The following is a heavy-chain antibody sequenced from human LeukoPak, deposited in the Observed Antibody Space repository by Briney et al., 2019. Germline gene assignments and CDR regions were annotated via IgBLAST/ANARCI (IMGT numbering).Heavy chain of an antibody. J-gene: IGHJ4*02. CDR1: GGSTSSSSYY. D-gene: IGHD6-19*01. V-gene: IGHV4-39*01. CDR3: ARLSGIAVAGHDY. CDR2: IYYSGST. Sequence: SETLSLTCTVSGGSTSSSSYYWGWIRQPPGKGLEWIGSIYYSGSTYYNPSLKSRVTISVDTSKNQFSLKLSSVTAADTAVYYCARLSGIAVAGHDYWGQGTLVTVSS.